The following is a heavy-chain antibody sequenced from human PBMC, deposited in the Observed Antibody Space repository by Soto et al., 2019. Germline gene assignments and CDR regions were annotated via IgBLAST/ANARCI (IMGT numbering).Heavy chain of an antibody. CDR2: IYHSGST. V-gene: IGHV4-30-2*02. CDR1: GGSISSGGDS. CDR3: ARTARTPDS. J-gene: IGHJ4*02. Sequence: SETLSLTCAVSGGSISSGGDSWSWIRQPPGKGLEWIGYIYHSGSTYYNPSLKSRVTISVDRSKNQFSLKLSSVTAADTAVYYCARTARTPDSWGQGTLVTVSS. D-gene: IGHD1-1*01.